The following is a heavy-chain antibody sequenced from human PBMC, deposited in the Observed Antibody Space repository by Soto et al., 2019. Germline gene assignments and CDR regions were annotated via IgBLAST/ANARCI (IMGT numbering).Heavy chain of an antibody. J-gene: IGHJ6*03. CDR2: ISAYNGNT. Sequence: QVQLVQSGAEVKKPGASVKVSCKASGYTFTSYGISWVRQAPGQGLEWMGWISAYNGNTNYAQTLQGRVTMTTDTSTSTAYMELRSLRSGDTAVYYCARGFTMVRGVPWGEGYYMAVWGKGTTVTVSS. V-gene: IGHV1-18*01. CDR3: ARGFTMVRGVPWGEGYYMAV. CDR1: GYTFTSYG. D-gene: IGHD3-10*01.